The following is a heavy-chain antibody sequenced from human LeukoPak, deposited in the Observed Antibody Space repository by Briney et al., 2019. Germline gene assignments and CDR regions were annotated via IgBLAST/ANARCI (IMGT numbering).Heavy chain of an antibody. J-gene: IGHJ4*02. Sequence: KTSETLSLTCAVYGGSFSGYYWSWIRQPPGKGLEWIGEINHSGSTNYNPSLKSRVTISVDTSKNQFSLKLSSVTAADTAVYYCARGRYSNYRARNAGGVYFDYWGQGTLVTVSS. V-gene: IGHV4-34*01. D-gene: IGHD4-11*01. CDR3: ARGRYSNYRARNAGGVYFDY. CDR2: INHSGST. CDR1: GGSFSGYY.